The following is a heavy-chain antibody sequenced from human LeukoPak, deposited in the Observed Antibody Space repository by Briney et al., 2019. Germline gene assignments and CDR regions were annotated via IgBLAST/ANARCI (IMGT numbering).Heavy chain of an antibody. CDR3: ARMGNFWSGYPPYYYYMDV. CDR1: GGSISSGSYY. CDR2: IYTSGSP. D-gene: IGHD3-3*01. Sequence: PSQTLSLTSTVSGGSISSGSYYWSWIRQPAGKGLERIGRIYTSGSPNYNPSHKSRVTISVDSSKNQFSLKLCSVTAADTAVYYCARMGNFWSGYPPYYYYMDVWGKGTTVTVSS. V-gene: IGHV4-61*02. J-gene: IGHJ6*03.